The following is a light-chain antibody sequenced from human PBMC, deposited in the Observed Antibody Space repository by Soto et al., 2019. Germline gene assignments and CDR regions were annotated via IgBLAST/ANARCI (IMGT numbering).Light chain of an antibody. J-gene: IGKJ4*01. CDR1: QGISSS. Sequence: IQLTQSPSSLSASVGDRVTITCRASQGISSSLAWYQQKPGKATNLLIYAASTLQSGVPSRFSGSGSGTDFTLTISSLQPEDFATYYCQQLNTYPLTFGGGTMVEIK. CDR2: AAS. V-gene: IGKV1-9*01. CDR3: QQLNTYPLT.